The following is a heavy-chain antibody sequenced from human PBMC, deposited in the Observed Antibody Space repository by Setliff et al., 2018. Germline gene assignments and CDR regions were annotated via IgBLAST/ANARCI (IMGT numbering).Heavy chain of an antibody. Sequence: GGSLNSPVQPLDSLSAPMHWVRQAPGNGRVWVAVIWDDGVKKYHADSVKGRFTISRDNSKNTLYLEMNSLRPEETAVYDCARTCSGSGCYAGLESWGQGTPVTVSS. D-gene: IGHD2-15*01. V-gene: IGHV3-30-3*01. CDR2: IWDDGVKK. CDR3: ARTCSGSGCYAGLES. CDR1: DSLSAP. J-gene: IGHJ4*02.